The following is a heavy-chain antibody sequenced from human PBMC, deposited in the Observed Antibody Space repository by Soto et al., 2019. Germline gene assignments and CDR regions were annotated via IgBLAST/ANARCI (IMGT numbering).Heavy chain of an antibody. CDR3: ASYREQLVLYGMDV. Sequence: QVQLVQSGAEVKKPGASVKVSCKASGYTFTSYVISWVRQAPGQGLEWMGWISAYNGNTNYAQKLQRRVTMTTDTSTSTAYMELRSLRYDDTAVYYCASYREQLVLYGMDVWGQGTTVTVSS. V-gene: IGHV1-18*01. D-gene: IGHD6-13*01. J-gene: IGHJ6*02. CDR1: GYTFTSYV. CDR2: ISAYNGNT.